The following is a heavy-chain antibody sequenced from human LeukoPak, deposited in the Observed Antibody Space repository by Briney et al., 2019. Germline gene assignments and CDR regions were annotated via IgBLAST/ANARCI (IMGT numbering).Heavy chain of an antibody. CDR1: GFTFSSYA. V-gene: IGHV3-23*01. D-gene: IGHD1-26*01. J-gene: IGHJ4*02. CDR3: ARLRALSGSQEY. CDR2: ISGSGGST. Sequence: GGSLRLSCAASGFTFSSYAMSWVRQAPGKGLEWVSAISGSGGSTYYADSVKGRFTISRDNAKNSLYLQMNSLRAEDTAVYYCARLRALSGSQEYWGQGTLVTVSS.